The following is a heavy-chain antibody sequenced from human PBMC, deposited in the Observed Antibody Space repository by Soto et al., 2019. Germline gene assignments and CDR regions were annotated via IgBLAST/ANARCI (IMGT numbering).Heavy chain of an antibody. Sequence: SETLSLTCTVSGGSMSSGDYYWSWIRQPPGKGLEWIGYIYYSGSTYYNPSLKSRVIISVDTSKNQFSLKLSSVTAADTAVYYCARDGDYGSGSYPGMDVWGQGTTVTVSS. D-gene: IGHD3-10*01. CDR1: GGSMSSGDYY. CDR2: IYYSGST. J-gene: IGHJ6*02. V-gene: IGHV4-30-4*01. CDR3: ARDGDYGSGSYPGMDV.